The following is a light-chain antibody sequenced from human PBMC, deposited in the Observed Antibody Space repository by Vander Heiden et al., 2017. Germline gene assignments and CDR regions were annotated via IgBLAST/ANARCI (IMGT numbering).Light chain of an antibody. CDR1: SSNIGKNY. V-gene: IGLV1-51*01. CDR3: GSWDSSLSVV. J-gene: IGLJ2*01. Sequence: QSVLTQPPSVSAAPGQKVTISCSGGSSNIGKNYVSWYQQPPGTAPKLLIYDNDQRPAGIPDRFSGSKSGTSATLGITGLQTGDEADYYCGSWDSSLSVVFGGGTKLTVL. CDR2: DND.